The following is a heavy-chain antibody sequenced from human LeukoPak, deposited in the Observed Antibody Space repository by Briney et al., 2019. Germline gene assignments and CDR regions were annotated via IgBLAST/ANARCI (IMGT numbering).Heavy chain of an antibody. D-gene: IGHD4-17*01. J-gene: IGHJ3*02. CDR3: ARDPTTVTKGFDI. CDR2: ISYGGGT. CDR1: DASFNTHY. V-gene: IGHV4-59*11. Sequence: SETLSLTCTVSDASFNTHYWTWIRQPPGKGLEWIGYISYGGGTNYNPSLKSRVTISVDTSKNQFFLRLTSLTAADTAVYYCARDPTTVTKGFDIWGQGTMVTVSS.